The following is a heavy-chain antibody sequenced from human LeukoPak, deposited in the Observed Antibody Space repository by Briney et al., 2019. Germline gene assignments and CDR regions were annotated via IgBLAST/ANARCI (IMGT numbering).Heavy chain of an antibody. J-gene: IGHJ4*02. V-gene: IGHV5-51*01. CDR3: ARHGPEIVVVPASIPLDY. CDR1: GYNFSKYW. Sequence: GESLMISCKGLGYNFSKYWIGWVRQMPGKGLEWMGIIYPRDSDVRYNPSFQGHVTISADTSISTLYLHWSSLQPSDTAIYFCARHGPEIVVVPASIPLDYWGKGTLVTVSS. CDR2: IYPRDSDV. D-gene: IGHD2-2*01.